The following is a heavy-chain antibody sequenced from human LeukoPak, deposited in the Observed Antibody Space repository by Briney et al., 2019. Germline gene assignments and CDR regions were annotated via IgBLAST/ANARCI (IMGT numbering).Heavy chain of an antibody. CDR1: GGSISSSSYY. CDR2: INHSGST. J-gene: IGHJ3*02. CDR3: ASTAMVKGAFDI. D-gene: IGHD5-18*01. Sequence: SETLSLTCTVSGGSISSSSYYWGWIRQPPGKGLEWIGEINHSGSTNYNPSLKSRVTISVDKSKNQFSLKLSSVTAADTAVYYCASTAMVKGAFDIWGQGTMVTVSS. V-gene: IGHV4-39*07.